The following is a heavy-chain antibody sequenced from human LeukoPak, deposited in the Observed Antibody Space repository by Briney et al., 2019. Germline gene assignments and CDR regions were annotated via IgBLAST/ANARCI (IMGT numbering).Heavy chain of an antibody. V-gene: IGHV1-2*02. CDR3: ARDTNYGDYVGEVWFDP. CDR2: INPNSGGT. CDR1: GYTFTGYY. D-gene: IGHD4-17*01. J-gene: IGHJ5*02. Sequence: WASVKVSCKASGYTFTGYYMHWVRQAPGQGLEWMGWINPNSGGTNYAQKFQGRVTMTRDTSISTAYMELSRLRSDDTAVYYCARDTNYGDYVGEVWFDPWGQGTLVTVSS.